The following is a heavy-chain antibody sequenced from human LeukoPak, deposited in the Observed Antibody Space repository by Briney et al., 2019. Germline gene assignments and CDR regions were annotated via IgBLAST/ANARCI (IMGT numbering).Heavy chain of an antibody. Sequence: GASVKVSCKVSGYTLTELSMHWVRQAPGKGLEWMGGFDSEDGETIYAQKFQGRVTMTEDTSTDTAYMELSSLRSEDTAVYYCATINSSGGYGWFDPWGQGTLVTVSS. J-gene: IGHJ5*02. CDR2: FDSEDGET. D-gene: IGHD6-19*01. CDR1: GYTLTELS. CDR3: ATINSSGGYGWFDP. V-gene: IGHV1-24*01.